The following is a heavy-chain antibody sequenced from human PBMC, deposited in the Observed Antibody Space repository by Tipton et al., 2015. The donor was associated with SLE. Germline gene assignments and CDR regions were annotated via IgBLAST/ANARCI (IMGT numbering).Heavy chain of an antibody. J-gene: IGHJ4*02. Sequence: TLSLTCTVSGGSISSGSNYWNWIRQPPGKGLEWIGAIDHGGNTKYNPSLKSRVTLSIDTSKNQVSLRLNAMTAADTAVYFCGRGRLPDYWGQGTPVSVSS. CDR1: GGSISSGSNY. CDR3: GRGRLPDY. V-gene: IGHV4-39*07. CDR2: IDHGGNT.